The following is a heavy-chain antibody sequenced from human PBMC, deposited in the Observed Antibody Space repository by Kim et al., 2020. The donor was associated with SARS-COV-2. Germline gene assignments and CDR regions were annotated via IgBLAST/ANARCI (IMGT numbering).Heavy chain of an antibody. J-gene: IGHJ6*02. CDR3: ASSRGGSIYYGMDV. D-gene: IGHD2-15*01. V-gene: IGHV4-31*03. CDR2: IYYSGST. Sequence: LSLTCTFSGGSISSGGYYWSWIRQHPGKGLEWIGYIYYSGSTYYNPSLKSRVTISVDTSKNQFSLKLSSVTAADTAVYYCASSRGGSIYYGMDVWGQGTTVTVSS. CDR1: GGSISSGGYY.